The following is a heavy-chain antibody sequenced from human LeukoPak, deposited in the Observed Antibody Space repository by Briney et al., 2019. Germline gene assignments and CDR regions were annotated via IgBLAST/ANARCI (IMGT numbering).Heavy chain of an antibody. CDR3: ARDLTARGSFDY. CDR2: NYPTGDT. Sequence: SETLSLTCSVSGVSVTNYYWSWVQQPAGKRLEWIGRNYPTGDTIYNPSLKSRVTMSVDMSKNHLSLKLTSVTAADAAVYYCARDLTARGSFDYWGQGILVSVSS. D-gene: IGHD3-16*01. CDR1: GVSVTNYY. J-gene: IGHJ4*02. V-gene: IGHV4-4*07.